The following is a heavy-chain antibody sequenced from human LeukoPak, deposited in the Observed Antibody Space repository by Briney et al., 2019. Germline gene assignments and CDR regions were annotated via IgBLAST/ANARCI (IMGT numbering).Heavy chain of an antibody. Sequence: GGSLRLSCAASGFTFSSYAMSWVRQAPGKGLEWVSAISGSGGSTYYADSVKGRFTISRDNSKNTLYLQMNSLRAEDTAVYYCAKVGDGYNSDYYYMDVWGKGTTVTVSS. CDR3: AKVGDGYNSDYYYMDV. V-gene: IGHV3-23*01. CDR2: ISGSGGST. CDR1: GFTFSSYA. J-gene: IGHJ6*03. D-gene: IGHD5-24*01.